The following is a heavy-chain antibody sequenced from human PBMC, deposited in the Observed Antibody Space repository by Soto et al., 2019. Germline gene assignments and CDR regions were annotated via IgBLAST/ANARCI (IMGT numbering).Heavy chain of an antibody. V-gene: IGHV3-21*01. CDR3: TRDASRDSSARGWFDP. CDR1: GFTFRGFT. CDR2: ISSNSAYI. J-gene: IGHJ5*02. Sequence: GGSLRLSCAAAGFTFRGFTMNWVRQAPGKGLEWVSTISSNSAYIYYTDALRGRFTISRDNAKNSLHLQMNSLRAEDTAVYYRTRDASRDSSARGWFDPWGPGTLVTVS. D-gene: IGHD6-13*01.